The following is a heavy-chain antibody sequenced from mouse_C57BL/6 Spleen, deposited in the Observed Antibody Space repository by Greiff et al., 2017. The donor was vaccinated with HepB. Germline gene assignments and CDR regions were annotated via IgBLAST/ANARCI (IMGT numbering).Heavy chain of an antibody. CDR3: ARGGNPYYYAMDY. Sequence: VQLQQPGAELVRPGPSVKLSCKASGYTFTSYWMHWVKQRPGQGLEWIGVIDPSDSYTNYNQKFKGKATLTVDTSSSTAYMQLSSLTSEDSAVYYCARGGNPYYYAMDYWGQGTSVTVSS. V-gene: IGHV1-59*01. J-gene: IGHJ4*01. CDR2: IDPSDSYT. CDR1: GYTFTSYW. D-gene: IGHD2-1*01.